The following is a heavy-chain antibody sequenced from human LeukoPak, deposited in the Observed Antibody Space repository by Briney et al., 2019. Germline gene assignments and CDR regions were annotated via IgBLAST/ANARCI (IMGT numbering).Heavy chain of an antibody. J-gene: IGHJ3*02. Sequence: EASVTVSCMASGYTFTGYYMHWVRQAPGQGLEWMGWINPNSGGTNSVQKLQGRVTMTRDRSISTAYMELSRLKSDDTAVYYCARPRTWGSQRADAFDIWGQGTMISVSS. CDR2: INPNSGGT. CDR3: ARPRTWGSQRADAFDI. V-gene: IGHV1-2*02. CDR1: GYTFTGYY. D-gene: IGHD7-27*01.